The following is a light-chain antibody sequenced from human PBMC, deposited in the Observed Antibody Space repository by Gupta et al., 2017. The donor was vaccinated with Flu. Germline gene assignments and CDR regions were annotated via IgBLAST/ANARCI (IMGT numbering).Light chain of an antibody. CDR2: GAS. CDR1: QSVSSN. J-gene: IGKJ2*01. CDR3: QQDNNWPGT. Sequence: IVLTQSPAPTSVSPGESATLSCRASQSVSSNLDWYQQKPGQSPRLLIYGASTRGTGIPARFSGSGSGTEFTLTISSLQSEDFAVYYCQQDNNWPGTFGQGTKMEIK. V-gene: IGKV3-15*01.